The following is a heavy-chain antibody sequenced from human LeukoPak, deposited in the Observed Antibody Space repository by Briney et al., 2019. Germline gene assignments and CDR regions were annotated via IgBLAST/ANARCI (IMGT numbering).Heavy chain of an antibody. D-gene: IGHD1-26*01. Sequence: GGSLRLSCAASGFTFSSYWMHWVRQAPGKGLVWVSRINSDGSSTSYADSVKGRFTISRDNSKNTLYLQMNSLRAEDTAVYYCARGGSYLSAFDIWGQGTMVTVSS. CDR2: INSDGSST. V-gene: IGHV3-74*01. J-gene: IGHJ3*02. CDR3: ARGGSYLSAFDI. CDR1: GFTFSSYW.